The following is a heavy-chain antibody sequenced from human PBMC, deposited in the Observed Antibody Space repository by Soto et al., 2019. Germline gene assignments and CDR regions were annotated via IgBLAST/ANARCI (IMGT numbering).Heavy chain of an antibody. CDR2: IGTTGAP. CDR3: RRGEYSSWFVFLHGYYGMDV. CDR1: GPSLCTYY. V-gene: IGHV3-13*05. D-gene: IGHD3-22*01. J-gene: IGHJ6*02. Sequence: GRCLRLSCAAAGPSLCTYYMHWVRQATEKVLEWVSGIGTTGAPNYPASAKGRLTISREDAKNSLYLQLNSLRVEDTLVYYCRRGEYSSWFVFLHGYYGMDVWCQGTTVTVSS.